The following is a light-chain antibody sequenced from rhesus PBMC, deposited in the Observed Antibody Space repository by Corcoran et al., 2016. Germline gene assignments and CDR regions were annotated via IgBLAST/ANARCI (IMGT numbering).Light chain of an antibody. CDR3: QHYYDSPYT. J-gene: IGKJ2*01. CDR2: GAS. CDR1: QSIYDN. V-gene: IGKV1S17*01. Sequence: DIQLTQSPSALSASVGDRVTISCRASQSIYDNLAWYQQQRGKASNPLIYGASGLQTGTPSRVSGSGSGTDFTLTINSLQPEDSATYYCQHYYDSPYTFGQGTKVEIK.